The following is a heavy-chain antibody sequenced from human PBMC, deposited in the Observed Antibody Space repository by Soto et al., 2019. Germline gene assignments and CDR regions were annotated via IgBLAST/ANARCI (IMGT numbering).Heavy chain of an antibody. Sequence: QVQLVQSGVEVKKPGASVKASCKASGYTFTDYRMIWVRQVPGQGLEWLGIIKPSGGSTNYAPNFQGRVTLTRDSFTSTVYMELSNLGSEDTAVYYCARAAGRLANWFDPWGHGTLVSVSS. CDR2: IKPSGGST. CDR1: GYTFTDYR. J-gene: IGHJ5*02. D-gene: IGHD6-6*01. CDR3: ARAAGRLANWFDP. V-gene: IGHV1-46*01.